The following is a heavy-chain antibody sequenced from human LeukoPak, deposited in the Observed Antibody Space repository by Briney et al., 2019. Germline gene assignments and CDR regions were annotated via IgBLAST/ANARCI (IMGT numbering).Heavy chain of an antibody. CDR3: ARASTYPDN. CDR2: MKQDGSEK. Sequence: PGGSLRLSCAASGFTFSSYSMNWVRQAPGKGLEWVANMKQDGSEKYYVDSVKGRFTISRDNAENSLYLQMNSLRAEDTAVYYCARASTYPDNWGQGTLVTVSS. J-gene: IGHJ4*02. V-gene: IGHV3-7*04. CDR1: GFTFSSYS.